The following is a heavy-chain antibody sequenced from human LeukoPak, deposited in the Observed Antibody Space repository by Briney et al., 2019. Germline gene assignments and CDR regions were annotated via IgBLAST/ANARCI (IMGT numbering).Heavy chain of an antibody. J-gene: IGHJ1*01. Sequence: EASVKVSCKASGGTFSSYAVSWVRQAPGQGLEWMGGIIPIFGTANYAQKFQGRVTITADESTSTAYMELSSLRSEDTAVYYCARDQHSRGWYYFHHWGQGTLVTVSS. CDR2: IIPIFGTA. V-gene: IGHV1-69*13. D-gene: IGHD6-19*01. CDR1: GGTFSSYA. CDR3: ARDQHSRGWYYFHH.